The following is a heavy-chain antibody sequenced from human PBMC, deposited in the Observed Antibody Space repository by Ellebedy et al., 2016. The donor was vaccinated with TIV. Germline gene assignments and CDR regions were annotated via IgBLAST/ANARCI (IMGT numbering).Heavy chain of an antibody. J-gene: IGHJ4*02. CDR1: GFTVSSNY. D-gene: IGHD3-16*01. Sequence: GGSLRLXXAASGFTVSSNYMSWVRQAPGKGLEWVSVIYSGGSTYYADSVKGRFTISRDNSKNTLYLQMNSLRAEDTAVDYCARVLGEFDYWGQGTLVTVSS. CDR2: IYSGGST. V-gene: IGHV3-53*01. CDR3: ARVLGEFDY.